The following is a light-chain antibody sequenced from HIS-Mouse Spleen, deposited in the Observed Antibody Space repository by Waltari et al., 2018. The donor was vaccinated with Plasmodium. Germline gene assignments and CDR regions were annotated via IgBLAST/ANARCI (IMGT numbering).Light chain of an antibody. J-gene: IGLJ3*02. CDR1: ALPKKY. V-gene: IGLV3-10*01. Sequence: SYELTQTPSVSVSPGQTARITCSGDALPKKYAYWYQQKKGQAPVLVIYEDSKRPSGIPERFSGSSSGTMATLTISGAQVEDEADYYCYSTDSSGNHRVFGGGTKLTVL. CDR3: YSTDSSGNHRV. CDR2: EDS.